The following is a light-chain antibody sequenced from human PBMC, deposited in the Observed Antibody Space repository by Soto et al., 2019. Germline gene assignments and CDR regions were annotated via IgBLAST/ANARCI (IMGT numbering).Light chain of an antibody. CDR2: KAS. Sequence: DIQMPQSPSTLSGSVGDRVTITCRAIQTISSWLAWYQQKPGKARKLLIYKASTLKSGVPSRFSGSGSGTEFTLTISSLQPDDFATYYCQHYNSYSEAFGQGTKVDIK. J-gene: IGKJ1*01. CDR3: QHYNSYSEA. V-gene: IGKV1-5*03. CDR1: QTISSW.